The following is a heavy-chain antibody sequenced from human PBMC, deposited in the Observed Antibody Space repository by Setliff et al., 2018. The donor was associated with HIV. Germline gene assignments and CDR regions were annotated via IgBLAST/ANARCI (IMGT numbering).Heavy chain of an antibody. CDR1: GGTFSSYA. Sequence: SVKVSCKASGGTFSSYAISWVRQAPGQGLGWMGGIIPIFGTANYAQTFQGRVTITADETTSTAYMELSSLRSEDTAVYYCARGVQSPPHYSYYYMDVWGEGTMVTVS. CDR3: ARGVQSPPHYSYYYMDV. CDR2: IIPIFGTA. D-gene: IGHD3-3*01. J-gene: IGHJ6*03. V-gene: IGHV1-69*13.